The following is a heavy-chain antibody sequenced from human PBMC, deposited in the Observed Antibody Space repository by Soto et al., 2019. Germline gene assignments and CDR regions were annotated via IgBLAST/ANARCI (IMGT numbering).Heavy chain of an antibody. J-gene: IGHJ4*02. D-gene: IGHD3-16*01. CDR1: GFTFDDNA. Sequence: GGSLRLSCAVSGFTFDDNAMHWVRQAPEKGLGWVSGINWKSDIGYADSVKGRFTISRDNAENSLYLQMNSLRAEDTALYYCAISQDRGGRTTFIYWGQGTQVTVSS. V-gene: IGHV3-9*01. CDR2: INWKSDI. CDR3: AISQDRGGRTTFIY.